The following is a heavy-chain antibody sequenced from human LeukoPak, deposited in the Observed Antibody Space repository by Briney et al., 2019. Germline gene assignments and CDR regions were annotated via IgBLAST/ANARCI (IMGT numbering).Heavy chain of an antibody. J-gene: IGHJ4*02. V-gene: IGHV3-66*01. CDR3: ARDPGYSSSWYSFDY. Sequence: GGSLRLSCAASGFTVSSNYMSWVRQAPGKGLEWVSVIYSGGSTYYADSVEGRFTISRDNSKNTLYLQMNSLRAEDTAVYYCARDPGYSSSWYSFDYWGQGTLVTVSS. CDR2: IYSGGST. CDR1: GFTVSSNY. D-gene: IGHD6-13*01.